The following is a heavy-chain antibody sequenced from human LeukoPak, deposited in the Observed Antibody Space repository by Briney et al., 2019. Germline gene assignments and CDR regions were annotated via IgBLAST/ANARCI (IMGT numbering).Heavy chain of an antibody. V-gene: IGHV3-9*01. Sequence: PGRSLRLSCAASGFTFDDYAMHWVRQAPGKGLEWVSGISWNSGSIGYADSVKGRFTISRDNAKNSLYLQMNSLRAEDTALYYCAKDTTAGGTMVQGFDIWGQGTMVTVSS. CDR1: GFTFDDYA. J-gene: IGHJ3*02. D-gene: IGHD3-10*01. CDR2: ISWNSGSI. CDR3: AKDTTAGGTMVQGFDI.